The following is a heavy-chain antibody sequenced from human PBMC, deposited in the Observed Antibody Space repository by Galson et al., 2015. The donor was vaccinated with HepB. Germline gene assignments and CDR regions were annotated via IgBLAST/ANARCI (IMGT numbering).Heavy chain of an antibody. CDR1: GFTFSSYA. Sequence: SLRLSCAASGFTFSSYAMHWVRQAPGKGLEWVAVISYDGSNKYYADSVKGRFTISRDNSKNTLYLQMNSLRAEDTAVYYCATSPSARWYFDYWGQGTLVTVSS. V-gene: IGHV3-30-3*01. CDR3: ATSPSARWYFDY. J-gene: IGHJ4*02. D-gene: IGHD5-18*01. CDR2: ISYDGSNK.